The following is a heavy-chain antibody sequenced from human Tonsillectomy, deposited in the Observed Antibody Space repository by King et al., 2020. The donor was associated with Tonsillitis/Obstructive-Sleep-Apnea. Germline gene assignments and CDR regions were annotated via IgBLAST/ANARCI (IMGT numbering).Heavy chain of an antibody. J-gene: IGHJ6*03. CDR2: ISYGGSNK. D-gene: IGHD3/OR15-3a*01. CDR1: GFTFSNYP. Sequence: VQLVESGGGVVQPGRSLRLSCAASGFTFSNYPMHWVRQAPGKGLEWVAVISYGGSNKYYADSVKGRFTISSDNSKNTLYLQMDSLRAEDTAVYYCAGLDESENYYYDYMDVGGKGTPVTVSS. CDR3: AGLDESENYYYDYMDV. V-gene: IGHV3-30*04.